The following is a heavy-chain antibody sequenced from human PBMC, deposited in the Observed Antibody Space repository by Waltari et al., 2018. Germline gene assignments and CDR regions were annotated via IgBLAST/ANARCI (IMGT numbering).Heavy chain of an antibody. CDR2: ITVGDDT. CDR1: GITFSNYA. J-gene: IGHJ4*02. D-gene: IGHD1-20*01. V-gene: IGHV3-23*01. CDR3: ATPFYNWDDPLHS. Sequence: EVQLLASGGDVVQPGGSLRLSCAASGITFSNYAINWVRLAPGTGLEWVSAITVGDDTYYADSVKGRFTISRDTSKDTVHLQMNGLRAEDTAVYYCATPFYNWDDPLHSWGQGTLVTVSS.